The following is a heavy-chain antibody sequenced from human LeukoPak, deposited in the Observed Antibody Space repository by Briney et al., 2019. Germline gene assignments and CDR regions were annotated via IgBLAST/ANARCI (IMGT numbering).Heavy chain of an antibody. CDR3: ASWAGTTAGFSGPFDF. Sequence: PGGSLRLSCAASGFTFSSYSMNWVRQAPGKGLEWVSSISSSSSYIYYADSVKGRFTISRDDATNSLYLQMNSLRGEDTAVYYCASWAGTTAGFSGPFDFWGQGTLVTVSS. CDR1: GFTFSSYS. CDR2: ISSSSSYI. J-gene: IGHJ4*02. D-gene: IGHD6-25*01. V-gene: IGHV3-21*01.